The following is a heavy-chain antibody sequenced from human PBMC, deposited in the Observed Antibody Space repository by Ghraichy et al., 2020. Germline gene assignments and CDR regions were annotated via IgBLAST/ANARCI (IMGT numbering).Heavy chain of an antibody. D-gene: IGHD6-13*01. J-gene: IGHJ6*02. CDR1: GFTFSSYG. Sequence: GGSLRLSCAASGFTFSSYGMHWVRQAPGKGLEWVAVIWYDGSNKYYADSVKGRFTISRDNSKNTLYLQMNSLRAEDTAVYYCARDQLVFRPGYYYYGMDVWGQGTTVTVSS. CDR2: IWYDGSNK. V-gene: IGHV3-33*01. CDR3: ARDQLVFRPGYYYYGMDV.